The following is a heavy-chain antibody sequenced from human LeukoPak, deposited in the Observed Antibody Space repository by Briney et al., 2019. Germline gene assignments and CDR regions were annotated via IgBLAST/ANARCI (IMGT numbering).Heavy chain of an antibody. CDR3: ARDGTIAARPT. Sequence: GESLKISCAASGFTFSTYWMSWVRQAPGKGLEWVANIKQDGSEKYYVDSLKGRFTISRDNAKNSLYLQMNSLRAEDTAVYYCARDGTIAARPTWGQGTLVTVSS. J-gene: IGHJ5*02. V-gene: IGHV3-7*01. D-gene: IGHD6-6*01. CDR1: GFTFSTYW. CDR2: IKQDGSEK.